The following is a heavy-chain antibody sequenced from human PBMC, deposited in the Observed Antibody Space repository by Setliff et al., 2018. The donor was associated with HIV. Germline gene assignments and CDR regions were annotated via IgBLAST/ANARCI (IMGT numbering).Heavy chain of an antibody. Sequence: PSETLSLTCTVSGGSITRTPYYWGWIRQPPGKGLEWIGSIHHSGTAYDNPSLKSRVTISVDPSKNQILLRLSSVTAADTAVYYCARGLKGGGYYFDYWGQGMLVTVSS. D-gene: IGHD1-26*01. J-gene: IGHJ4*01. CDR2: IHHSGTA. CDR1: GGSITRTPYY. CDR3: ARGLKGGGYYFDY. V-gene: IGHV4-39*01.